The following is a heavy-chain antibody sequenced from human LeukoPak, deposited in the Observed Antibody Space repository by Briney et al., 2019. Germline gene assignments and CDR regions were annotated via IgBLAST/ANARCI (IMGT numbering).Heavy chain of an antibody. J-gene: IGHJ4*02. Sequence: GASVKVSCKASGGTFSSYAISWVQQAPGQGLEWMGRIIPILGIANYAQKFQGRVTITADKSTSTAYMGLSSLRSEDTAVYYCAREPLGGYYGSGSYWVDYWGQGTLVTVSS. CDR3: AREPLGGYYGSGSYWVDY. CDR2: IIPILGIA. CDR1: GGTFSSYA. D-gene: IGHD3-10*01. V-gene: IGHV1-69*04.